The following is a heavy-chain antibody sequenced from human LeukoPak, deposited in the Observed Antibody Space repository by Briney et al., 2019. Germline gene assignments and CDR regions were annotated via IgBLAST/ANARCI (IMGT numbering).Heavy chain of an antibody. CDR1: GYTFTGYY. J-gene: IGHJ4*02. CDR2: IYPNSGAT. CDR3: GTLLSNGPFDY. Sequence: ASVKVSCKASGYTFTGYYMHWVRQAPGQGLEWMGYIYPNSGATKYAQKSQGRVTMTRDTSISTAYMELSGLGSDDTAVYYCGTLLSNGPFDYWGQGSLATVSS. V-gene: IGHV1-2*02.